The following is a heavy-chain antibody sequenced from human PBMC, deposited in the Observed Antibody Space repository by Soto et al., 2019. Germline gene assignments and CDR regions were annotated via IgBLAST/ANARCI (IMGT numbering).Heavy chain of an antibody. CDR1: GGSISSGGYY. CDR3: ASAGDYGDYLFDY. CDR2: IYYSGST. D-gene: IGHD4-17*01. Sequence: PSETLSLTCTVSGGSISSGGYYWSWIRQHPGKGLEWIGYIYYSGSTNYNPSLKSRVTISVDTSKNQFSLKLSSVTAADTAVYYCASAGDYGDYLFDYWGQGTLVTVSS. V-gene: IGHV4-61*08. J-gene: IGHJ4*02.